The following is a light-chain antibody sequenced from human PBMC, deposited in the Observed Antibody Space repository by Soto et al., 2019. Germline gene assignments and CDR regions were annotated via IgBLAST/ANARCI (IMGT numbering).Light chain of an antibody. CDR1: QSVSNNF. CDR2: GAS. V-gene: IGKV3-20*01. J-gene: IGKJ1*01. CDR3: QQYATSPPRT. Sequence: EIVLTQSPGTLSLSLGERATLSCRASQSVSNNFLAWYQQKPGQAPRLLIYGASSRATSIPDRFSGSGSGTDFTLTISRLETEDFGVYYCQQYATSPPRTFGQGTKVDIK.